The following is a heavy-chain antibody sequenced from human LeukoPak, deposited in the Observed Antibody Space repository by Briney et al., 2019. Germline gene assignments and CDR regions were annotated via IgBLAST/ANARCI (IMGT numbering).Heavy chain of an antibody. CDR1: GFTFSTYG. CDR2: IRYDGSND. Sequence: GGSLRLSCAASGFTFSTYGTHWVRQAPGKGLEWVAFIRYDGSNDYYADSVRGRFSISRDNSKNTLYLQMSSLTPEDTAVYYCAKDLFTEWLPMDVWGKGTTVTVSS. D-gene: IGHD3-3*01. V-gene: IGHV3-30*02. CDR3: AKDLFTEWLPMDV. J-gene: IGHJ6*03.